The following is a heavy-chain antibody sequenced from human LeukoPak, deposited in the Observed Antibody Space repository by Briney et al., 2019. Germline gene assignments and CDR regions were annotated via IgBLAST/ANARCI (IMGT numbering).Heavy chain of an antibody. CDR1: GFTVSSNY. Sequence: GGSLRLSCAASGFTVSSNYMSWVRQAPGKGLEWVSVIYSGGSTYYADSVKGRFTISRDNSKNTLYLQMNSLRAEDTAVYYCARVLPDSSGYYYDYWGQGTLVTVSS. CDR2: IYSGGST. D-gene: IGHD3-22*01. CDR3: ARVLPDSSGYYYDY. V-gene: IGHV3-53*01. J-gene: IGHJ4*02.